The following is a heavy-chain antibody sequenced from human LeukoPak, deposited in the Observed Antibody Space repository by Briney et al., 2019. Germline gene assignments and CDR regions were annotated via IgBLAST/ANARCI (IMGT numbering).Heavy chain of an antibody. D-gene: IGHD3-22*01. CDR3: ARRGYYYDSSGYYTYYFDY. Sequence: GESLKIPCKGSGYSFTSYWIGWVRQMPGKGLEWMGIIYPGDSDTRYSPSFQGQVTISADKSISTAYLQWSSLKASDTAMYYCARRGYYYDSSGYYTYYFDYWGQGTLVTVSS. J-gene: IGHJ4*02. V-gene: IGHV5-51*01. CDR2: IYPGDSDT. CDR1: GYSFTSYW.